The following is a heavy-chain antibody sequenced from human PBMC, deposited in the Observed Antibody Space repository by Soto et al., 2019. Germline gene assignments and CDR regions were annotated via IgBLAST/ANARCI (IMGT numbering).Heavy chain of an antibody. CDR1: GFTFSSYG. CDR3: AKGGWVAGMIFDY. Sequence: QVQLVESGGGVVQPGRSLRLSCAASGFTFSSYGMHWVRQAPGKGLEWVAVISYDGSNKYYADSVKGRFTISRDNSKNTLYLQMNSLRAEDTAVYYCAKGGWVAGMIFDYWGQGTLVTVSS. V-gene: IGHV3-30*18. J-gene: IGHJ4*02. D-gene: IGHD6-19*01. CDR2: ISYDGSNK.